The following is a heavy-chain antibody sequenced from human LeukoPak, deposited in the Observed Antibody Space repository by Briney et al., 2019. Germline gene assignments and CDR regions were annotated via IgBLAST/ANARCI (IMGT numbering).Heavy chain of an antibody. D-gene: IGHD1-1*01. CDR3: ARGQLVALYNWNDGCWFDP. V-gene: IGHV4-59*12. CDR1: GGSISSYY. Sequence: SETLSLTCTVSGGSISSYYWSWIRQPHGEGLEWIGYIHDSGRTNYSPSLKSRVVISVDTSKSQFSLKLSSVTAADTAVYYCARGQLVALYNWNDGCWFDPWGQGTLVTVSS. CDR2: IHDSGRT. J-gene: IGHJ5*02.